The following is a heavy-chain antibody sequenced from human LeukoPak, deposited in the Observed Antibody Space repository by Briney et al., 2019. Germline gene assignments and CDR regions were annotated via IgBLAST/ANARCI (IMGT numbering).Heavy chain of an antibody. CDR1: GGSISSYY. Sequence: SETLSLTCTVSGGSISSYYWSWIRQPPGKGLEWIGYIYYSGSTNYNPSLKSRVTISVDTSKNQFSLKLSSVTAAGTAVYYCARDSYYGSGSYEYWGQGTLVTVSS. D-gene: IGHD3-10*01. CDR3: ARDSYYGSGSYEY. CDR2: IYYSGST. V-gene: IGHV4-59*01. J-gene: IGHJ4*02.